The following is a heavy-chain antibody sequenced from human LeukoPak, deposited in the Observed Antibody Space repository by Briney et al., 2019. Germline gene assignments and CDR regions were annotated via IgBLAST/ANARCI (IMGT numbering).Heavy chain of an antibody. V-gene: IGHV5-10-1*01. CDR3: ARIDPLDCSSSSCPDSNWFDP. D-gene: IGHD2-2*01. Sequence: GESLRISCKGSGYPFTSYWISWVRQMPGKGLEWMGRIGPRDSYTNYSPSFQGHVTISADKSISTAYLQWSSLKASDTAMYYCARIDPLDCSSSSCPDSNWFDPWGQGTLVTVSS. J-gene: IGHJ5*02. CDR2: IGPRDSYT. CDR1: GYPFTSYW.